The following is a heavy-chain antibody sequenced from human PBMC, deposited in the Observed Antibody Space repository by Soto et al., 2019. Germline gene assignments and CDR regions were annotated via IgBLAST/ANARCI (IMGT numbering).Heavy chain of an antibody. CDR1: GYTFTIYY. CDR2: INPSGGST. Sequence: ASVKVSCKASGYTFTIYYMHWVLRAPGQGLEWMGIINPSGGSTSYAQKFQGRVTMTRDTSTSTVYMELSSLRSEDTAVYYCACQTPVTSEAFVISCQGTMVTVSS. D-gene: IGHD4-17*01. J-gene: IGHJ3*02. CDR3: ACQTPVTSEAFVI. V-gene: IGHV1-46*03.